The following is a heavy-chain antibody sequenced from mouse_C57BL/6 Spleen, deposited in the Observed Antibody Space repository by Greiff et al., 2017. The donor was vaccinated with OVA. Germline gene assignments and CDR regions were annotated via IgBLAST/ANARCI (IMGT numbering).Heavy chain of an antibody. V-gene: IGHV5-4*03. J-gene: IGHJ2*01. D-gene: IGHD2-3*01. CDR2: ISDGGSYT. CDR1: GFTFSSYA. Sequence: EVKLVESGGGLVKPGGSLKLSCAASGFTFSSYAMSWVRQTPEKRLEWVATISDGGSYTYYPDNVKGRFTISRDNAKNNLYLQMSHLKSEDTAMYYCARVLYDGYYPYFDYWGQGTTLTVAS. CDR3: ARVLYDGYYPYFDY.